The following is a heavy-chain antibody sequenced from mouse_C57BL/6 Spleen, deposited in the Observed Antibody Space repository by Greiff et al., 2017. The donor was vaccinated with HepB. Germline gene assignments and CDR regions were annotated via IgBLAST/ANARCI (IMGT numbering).Heavy chain of an antibody. CDR3: ARYYGSSYYYYAMDY. CDR2: IDPEDGET. Sequence: EVQRVESGAELVKPGASVKLSCTASGFNIKDYYMHWVKQRTEQGLEWIGRIDPEDGETKYAPKFQGKATITADTSSNTAYLQLSSLTSEDTAVYYCARYYGSSYYYYAMDYWGQGTSVTVSS. V-gene: IGHV14-2*01. J-gene: IGHJ4*01. CDR1: GFNIKDYY. D-gene: IGHD1-1*01.